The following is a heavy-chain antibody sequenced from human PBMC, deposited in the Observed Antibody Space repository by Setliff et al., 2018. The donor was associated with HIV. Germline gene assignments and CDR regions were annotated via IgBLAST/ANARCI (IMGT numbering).Heavy chain of an antibody. CDR2: IYNSAST. CDR3: ARGTMVRGVLDY. V-gene: IGHV4-4*09. Sequence: PSETLSLTCAVYGGSFSGYYWSWIRQPPGKGLEWIGYIYNSASTSYNPSLKSRVTISVDTSKNQFSLKLSSVTAADTAVYYCARGTMVRGVLDYWGQGTLVTVSS. D-gene: IGHD3-10*01. CDR1: GGSFSGYY. J-gene: IGHJ4*02.